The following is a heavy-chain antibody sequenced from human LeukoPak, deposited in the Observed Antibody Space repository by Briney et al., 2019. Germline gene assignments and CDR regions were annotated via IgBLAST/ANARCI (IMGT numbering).Heavy chain of an antibody. J-gene: IGHJ4*02. Sequence: TSETLSLTCAVYGGSFSGYYWSWIRQPPGKGLEWIAEINHSGSTNYNPSLKSRVTISVDTSKNQFSLKLSSVTAADTAVYYCARSYGPVDYWGQRTLVTVSS. CDR2: INHSGST. D-gene: IGHD3-10*01. CDR1: GGSFSGYY. V-gene: IGHV4-34*01. CDR3: ARSYGPVDY.